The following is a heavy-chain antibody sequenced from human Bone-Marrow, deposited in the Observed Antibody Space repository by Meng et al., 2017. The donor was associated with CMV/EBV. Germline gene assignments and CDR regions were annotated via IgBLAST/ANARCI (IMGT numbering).Heavy chain of an antibody. Sequence: GESLKISCAASGFTFSNYAMHWVRQAPGKGLEWVAVLSYDGTNKYFADSAKGRFTISRDNSKNTLYLQMNSLRTEDTALYYCARVAYDFWSGCGYWGQGTLVTVSS. CDR1: GFTFSNYA. V-gene: IGHV3-30*04. CDR2: LSYDGTNK. D-gene: IGHD3-3*01. CDR3: ARVAYDFWSGCGY. J-gene: IGHJ4*02.